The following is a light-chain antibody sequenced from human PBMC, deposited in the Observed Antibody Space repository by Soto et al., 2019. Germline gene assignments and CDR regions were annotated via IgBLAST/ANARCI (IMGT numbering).Light chain of an antibody. CDR2: GAS. CDR1: QSVSGNY. J-gene: IGKJ3*01. CDR3: QQYGTSPFT. Sequence: EIVLTQSPGTLSLSPGERATLSCRGSQSVSGNYLAWYQQKPCQAPSLLIYGASNRATGIPDRFSGSGSGTDFTLTISRLEPEDFAVYYCQQYGTSPFTFGPGTKVDI. V-gene: IGKV3-20*01.